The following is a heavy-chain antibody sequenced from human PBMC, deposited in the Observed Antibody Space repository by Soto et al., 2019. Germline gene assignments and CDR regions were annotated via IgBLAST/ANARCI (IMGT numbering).Heavy chain of an antibody. CDR2: IWYDGSNK. J-gene: IGHJ6*02. CDR1: GFTFSSYG. CDR3: ARVRTAAAGELYYYYGMDV. D-gene: IGHD6-13*01. V-gene: IGHV3-33*01. Sequence: GGSLKLSCAASGFTFSSYGMHWVRQAPGKGLEWVAVIWYDGSNKYYADSVKCRFTISRDNSKNTLYLQMNSLRAEDTAVYYCARVRTAAAGELYYYYGMDVWGQGTTVTVSS.